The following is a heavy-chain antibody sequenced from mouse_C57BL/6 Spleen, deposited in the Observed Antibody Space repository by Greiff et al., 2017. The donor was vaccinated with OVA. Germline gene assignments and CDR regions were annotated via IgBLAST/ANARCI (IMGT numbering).Heavy chain of an antibody. CDR2: ISYSGST. CDR1: GYSITSGYD. V-gene: IGHV3-1*01. CDR3: AREGYYGYDRGFAY. J-gene: IGHJ3*01. Sequence: EVKLLESGPGMVKPSQSLSLTCTVTGYSITSGYDWHWIRHFPGNKLEWMGYISYSGSTNYNPSLKSRISITHDTSKNHFFLKLNSVTTEDTATYYCAREGYYGYDRGFAYWGQGTLVTVSA. D-gene: IGHD2-2*01.